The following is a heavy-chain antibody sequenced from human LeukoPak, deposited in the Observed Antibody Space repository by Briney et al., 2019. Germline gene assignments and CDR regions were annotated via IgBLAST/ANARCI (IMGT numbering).Heavy chain of an antibody. D-gene: IGHD6-13*01. J-gene: IGHJ4*02. CDR1: GGSFSGYY. V-gene: IGHV4-34*01. CDR3: ARGRYSSSWYSRGLGY. Sequence: SETLSLTCAVYGGSFSGYYWSWIRQPPGKGLEWIGEINHSGSTNYNPSLKSRVTISVDTSKNQFSLKLSSVTAADTAVYHCARGRYSSSWYSRGLGYWGQGTLVTVSS. CDR2: INHSGST.